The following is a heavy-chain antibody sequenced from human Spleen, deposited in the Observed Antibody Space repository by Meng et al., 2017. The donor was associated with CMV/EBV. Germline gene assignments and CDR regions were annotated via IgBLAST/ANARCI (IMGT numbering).Heavy chain of an antibody. CDR2: IIPDVGTP. D-gene: IGHD3-22*01. J-gene: IGHJ4*02. CDR3: ARGAYHGSRGYLTLNY. V-gene: IGHV1-69*05. CDR1: GDTFINNA. Sequence: SVKVSCKASGDTFINNAISWVRQAPGQRPEWMGGIIPDVGTPDYAENFQGRVTMTTDESTSTAYMEMSSLRSDDTAVYFCARGAYHGSRGYLTLNYWGQGTLVTVSS.